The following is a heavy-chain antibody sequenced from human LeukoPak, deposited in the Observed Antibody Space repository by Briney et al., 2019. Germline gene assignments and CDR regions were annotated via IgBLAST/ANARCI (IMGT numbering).Heavy chain of an antibody. CDR2: IYYSGST. J-gene: IGHJ4*02. V-gene: IGHV4-39*01. CDR1: GGSISSSSYY. Sequence: PSETLSLTCTVSGGSISSSSYYWGWIRQPPGKGLEWIGSIYYSGSTNYNPSLKSRVTISVDTSKNQFSLKLSSVTAADTAVYYCARHDPSYAPLWDFDYWGQGTLVTVSS. D-gene: IGHD2-2*01. CDR3: ARHDPSYAPLWDFDY.